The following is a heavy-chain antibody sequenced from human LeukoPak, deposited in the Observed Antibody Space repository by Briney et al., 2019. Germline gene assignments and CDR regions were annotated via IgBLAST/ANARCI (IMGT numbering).Heavy chain of an antibody. CDR2: IYYSGST. CDR1: GGSISSYY. Sequence: PSETLSLTCTVSGGSISSYYWSWIRQPPGKGLERIGYIYYSGSTNYNPSLKSRVTISVDTSKNQFSLKLSSVTAADTAVYYCARVSYYGSGSYYFDYWGQGTLVTVSS. D-gene: IGHD3-10*01. J-gene: IGHJ4*02. V-gene: IGHV4-59*01. CDR3: ARVSYYGSGSYYFDY.